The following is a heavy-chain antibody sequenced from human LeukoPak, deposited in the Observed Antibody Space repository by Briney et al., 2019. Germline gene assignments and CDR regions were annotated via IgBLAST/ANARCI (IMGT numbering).Heavy chain of an antibody. CDR3: ARRPFPDYCSGGSCYDWFDP. V-gene: IGHV4-61*05. D-gene: IGHD2-15*01. CDR2: IYYSGST. CDR1: GGSISSTSYY. J-gene: IGHJ5*02. Sequence: PSETLSLTCTVSGGSISSTSYYWSWIRQPPGKGLEWIGYIYYSGSTNYNPSLKSRVTISVDTSKNQFSLKLSSVTAADTAVYYCARRPFPDYCSGGSCYDWFDPWGQGTLVTVSS.